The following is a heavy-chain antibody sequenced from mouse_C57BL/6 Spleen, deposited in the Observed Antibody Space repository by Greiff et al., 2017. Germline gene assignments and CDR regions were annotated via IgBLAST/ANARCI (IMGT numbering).Heavy chain of an antibody. Sequence: QVQLQQSGAELVKPGASVKLSCKASGYTFTSYWMHWVKQRPGQGLEWIGMIHPNSGSTNYNEKFKSKATLTVDKSSSTAYMQRSSLTSEDSAVYYCARGGYGSSFDYWGKGTTLTVSS. CDR1: GYTFTSYW. D-gene: IGHD1-1*01. V-gene: IGHV1-64*01. J-gene: IGHJ2*01. CDR3: ARGGYGSSFDY. CDR2: IHPNSGST.